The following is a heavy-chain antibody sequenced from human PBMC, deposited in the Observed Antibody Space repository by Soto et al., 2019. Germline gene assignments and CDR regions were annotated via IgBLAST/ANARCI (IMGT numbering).Heavy chain of an antibody. CDR2: IYSSGTT. Sequence: SETLSLTCTGSDGSVSSGNYYRTWIRQPPGKGLEWIGYIYSSGTTLYNPSLKSRVSISVDRSMNQFSLKLSSVTAADTAVYYCARDSLALFDSWGQGTVVTVSS. CDR3: ARDSLALFDS. V-gene: IGHV4-61*01. J-gene: IGHJ4*02. CDR1: DGSVSSGNYY. D-gene: IGHD5-12*01.